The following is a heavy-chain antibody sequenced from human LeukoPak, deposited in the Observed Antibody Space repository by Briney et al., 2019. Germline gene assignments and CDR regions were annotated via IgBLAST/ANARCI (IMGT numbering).Heavy chain of an antibody. CDR2: INPNSGRT. CDR1: GYTFTGYY. CDR3: ARTREYSSSWYFPPFDP. V-gene: IGHV1-2*02. D-gene: IGHD6-13*01. Sequence: ASVKVSCKASGYTFTGYYMNWVRQAPGQGLEWMGWINPNSGRTNYAQNFQGRVTMTRDPSISTAYMELSGLASNDTAVYYCARTREYSSSWYFPPFDPWGQGTLVTVSS. J-gene: IGHJ5*02.